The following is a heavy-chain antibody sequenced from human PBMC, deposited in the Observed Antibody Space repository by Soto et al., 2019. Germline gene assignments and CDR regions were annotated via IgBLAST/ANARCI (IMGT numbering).Heavy chain of an antibody. Sequence: QVQLVQSGSEVRRPGSSVKVSCKASGGSFSNSAIAWVRQAPGQGLEWLGMIIPIFTTTNYAQKFKDRLTITADGSTSTAYMELSGLKSEDTAVYFCARPSGLLGQFSALVHYWGQGTLVTVSS. V-gene: IGHV1-69*18. CDR3: ARPSGLLGQFSALVHY. J-gene: IGHJ4*02. CDR2: IIPIFTTT. CDR1: GGSFSNSA. D-gene: IGHD6-6*01.